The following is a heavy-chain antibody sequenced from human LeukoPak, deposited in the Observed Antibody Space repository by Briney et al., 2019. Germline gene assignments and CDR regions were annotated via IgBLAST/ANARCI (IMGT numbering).Heavy chain of an antibody. CDR2: IYTSGRS. V-gene: IGHV4-61*02. Sequence: SETLSLTRTVSGGSISSGSYYGSWIRHPAGKGLEWIGRIYTSGRSNYHPSLKSRVTISVDPSKNQFSLKVSSVTAADTAVTYRERSIRYDRNSYYLSPEEYFQHWGQGTLVTVSS. CDR1: GGSISSGSYY. CDR3: ERSIRYDRNSYYLSPEEYFQH. J-gene: IGHJ1*01. D-gene: IGHD3-22*01.